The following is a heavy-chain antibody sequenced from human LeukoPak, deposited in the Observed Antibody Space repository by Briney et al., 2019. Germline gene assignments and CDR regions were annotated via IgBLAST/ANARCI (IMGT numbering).Heavy chain of an antibody. D-gene: IGHD3-9*01. V-gene: IGHV3-7*01. CDR2: IKQDGSDK. CDR1: GFIFRSYW. J-gene: IGHJ4*02. Sequence: GGSLRLSCAPSGFIFRSYWMSWVRQAPGKGLEWVANIKQDGSDKYYVDSVKGRFTISRDNAKNSLYLQMNNLGAEDAAVYFCATHDVLTGYPYFDNWGQGTLVTVSS. CDR3: ATHDVLTGYPYFDN.